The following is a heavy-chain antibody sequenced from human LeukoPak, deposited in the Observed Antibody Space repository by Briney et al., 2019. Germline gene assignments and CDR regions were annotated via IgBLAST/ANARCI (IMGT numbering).Heavy chain of an antibody. CDR3: ASTMIVVVTTGFDY. D-gene: IGHD3-22*01. V-gene: IGHV3-30*02. J-gene: IGHJ4*02. CDR1: GFTFSSYG. CDR2: IRYDGSNK. Sequence: PGGSLRLSCAASGFTFSSYGMHWVRQAPGKGLEWVAFIRYDGSNKYYADSVKGRFTISRDNSKNTLYLQMNSLRAEDTAVYYCASTMIVVVTTGFDYWGQGTLVTVSS.